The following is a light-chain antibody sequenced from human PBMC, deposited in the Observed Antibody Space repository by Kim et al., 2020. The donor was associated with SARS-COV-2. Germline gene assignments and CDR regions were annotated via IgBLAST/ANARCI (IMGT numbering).Light chain of an antibody. CDR1: SLRSYY. V-gene: IGLV3-19*01. J-gene: IGLJ2*01. CDR2: GKN. CDR3: NSRDSSGNHVV. Sequence: SSELTQDPAVSVALGQTVRITCQGDSLRSYYASWYQQKPGQAPVLVIYGKNNRPSGIADRFSGSSSGNTASLTITGAQGEDEADYYCNSRDSSGNHVVFG.